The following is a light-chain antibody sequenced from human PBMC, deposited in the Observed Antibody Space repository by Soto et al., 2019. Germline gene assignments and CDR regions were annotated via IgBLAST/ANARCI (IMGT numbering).Light chain of an antibody. V-gene: IGLV1-40*01. CDR2: GNN. Sequence: QSVLTQPPSVSGAPGQRVSISCTGSSSNIGADYDVHWYQQRPGTAPKLLIFGNNNRPSGVPDRFSGSKSGTSASLAITGLQAEDEGDYYCQSYDSTLSAPYVFGTGTKVTV. CDR3: QSYDSTLSAPYV. J-gene: IGLJ1*01. CDR1: SSNIGADYD.